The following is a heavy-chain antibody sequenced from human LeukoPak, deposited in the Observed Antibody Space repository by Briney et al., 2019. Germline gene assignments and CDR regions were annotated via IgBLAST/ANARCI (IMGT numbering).Heavy chain of an antibody. Sequence: ASVKVSCKASGYTFTSYGISWVRQAPGQGLEWMGWISAYNGNTNYAQKLQGRVTMTTDTSTSTAHMELRSLRSDDTAVYYCARDRFGELSYYYGMDVWGQGTTVTVSS. CDR1: GYTFTSYG. CDR3: ARDRFGELSYYYGMDV. D-gene: IGHD3-10*01. V-gene: IGHV1-18*01. J-gene: IGHJ6*02. CDR2: ISAYNGNT.